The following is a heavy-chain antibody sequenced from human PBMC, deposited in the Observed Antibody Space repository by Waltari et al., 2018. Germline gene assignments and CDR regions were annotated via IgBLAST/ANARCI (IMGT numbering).Heavy chain of an antibody. V-gene: IGHV4-59*01. J-gene: IGHJ5*02. CDR3: ARXXXGDWXWXXP. CDR1: GGSISGFY. D-gene: IGHD2-21*02. Sequence: LQESGPXXLKPSEXLSLICTVSGGSISGFYWSWVRQPPGKGLDWIGYIYYTXXPXXNPSLKSXVTMSVXXXKNQFSLKXSSVTAADTXFYYCARXXXGDWXWXXPXGQGTXVTVSS. CDR2: IYYTXXP.